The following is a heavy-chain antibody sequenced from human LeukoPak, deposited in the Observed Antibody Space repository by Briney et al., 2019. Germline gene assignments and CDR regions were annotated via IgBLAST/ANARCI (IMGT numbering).Heavy chain of an antibody. J-gene: IGHJ3*02. Sequence: SETLSLTCAVSGGSIRSSNWWSWVRQPPGEGLEWIGDIYHSGTTNYNPSLKSRVTISVDKSKNQFSLKLSSVTAADTAVYYCARAGRYYDSSGYYFSGAFDIWGQGTMVTVSS. CDR1: GGSIRSSNW. CDR3: ARAGRYYDSSGYYFSGAFDI. D-gene: IGHD3-22*01. CDR2: IYHSGTT. V-gene: IGHV4-4*02.